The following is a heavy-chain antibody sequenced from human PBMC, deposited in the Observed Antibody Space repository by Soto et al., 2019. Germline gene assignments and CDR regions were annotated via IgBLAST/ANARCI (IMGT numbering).Heavy chain of an antibody. CDR1: GYTFTSYY. D-gene: IGHD5-18*01. J-gene: IGHJ5*02. V-gene: IGHV1-46*03. CDR3: ARVYPSDTRYGYVGNNWFDP. CDR2: INPSGGST. Sequence: QVQLVQSGAEVKKPGASVKVSCKASGYTFTSYYMHWVRQAPGQVLEWMGIINPSGGSTSYAQKLQGRVTMTRDTSTSTVYMELSSLRSEDTAVYYCARVYPSDTRYGYVGNNWFDPWGQGTLVTVSS.